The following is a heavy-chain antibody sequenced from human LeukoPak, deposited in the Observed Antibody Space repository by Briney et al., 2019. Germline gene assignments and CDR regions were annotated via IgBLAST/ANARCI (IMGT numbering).Heavy chain of an antibody. J-gene: IGHJ4*02. D-gene: IGHD5-18*01. V-gene: IGHV3-23*01. CDR3: ARGPSVDTPGVFGY. Sequence: GGSLRLSCAASGFTFSSYAMSWVRQAPGKGLEWVSAVTASAGNTYYADSVKGRFTISRDNSKNTLYLQMNSLRAEDTAVYYCARGPSVDTPGVFGYWGQGTLVTVSS. CDR2: VTASAGNT. CDR1: GFTFSSYA.